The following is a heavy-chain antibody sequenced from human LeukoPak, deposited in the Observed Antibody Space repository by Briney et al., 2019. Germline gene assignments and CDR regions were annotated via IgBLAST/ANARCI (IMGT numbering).Heavy chain of an antibody. CDR3: ARDSTVTTIDY. D-gene: IGHD4-17*01. J-gene: IGHJ4*02. CDR2: ISSSSSYI. CDR1: GFTFSSYN. Sequence: GASLRLSCVASGFTFSSYNMNWVRQTPGKGLEWVSSISSSSSYIYYADSVKGRFTISRDNAKNSLYLQMNSLRAEDTAVYYCARDSTVTTIDYWGQGTLVAVSS. V-gene: IGHV3-21*01.